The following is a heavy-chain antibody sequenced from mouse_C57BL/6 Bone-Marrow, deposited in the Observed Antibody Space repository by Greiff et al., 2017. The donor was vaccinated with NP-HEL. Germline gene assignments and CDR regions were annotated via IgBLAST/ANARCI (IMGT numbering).Heavy chain of an antibody. Sequence: EVQGVESGGGLVKPGGSLKLSCAASGFTFSSYTMSWVRQTPEKRLEWVATISGGGGNTYYPDSVKGRFTISRDNAKNTLYLQMSSLRSEDTALYYCARGLAMDYWGQGTSVTVSS. J-gene: IGHJ4*01. CDR2: ISGGGGNT. CDR3: ARGLAMDY. CDR1: GFTFSSYT. V-gene: IGHV5-9*01.